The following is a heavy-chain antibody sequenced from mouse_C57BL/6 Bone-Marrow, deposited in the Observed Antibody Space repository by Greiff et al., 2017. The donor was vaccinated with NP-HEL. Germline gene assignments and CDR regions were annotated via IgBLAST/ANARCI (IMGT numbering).Heavy chain of an antibody. D-gene: IGHD1-1*01. Sequence: VQLQQSGAELVMPGASVKLSCKASGYTFTSYWMHWVKQRPGQGLEWIGEIDPSDSYTNYNQKFKGKSTLTVDKSSSTAYMQLSSLTSEDSAVYYCARDYGSIYAMDYWGQGTSVTVSS. CDR1: GYTFTSYW. CDR3: ARDYGSIYAMDY. CDR2: IDPSDSYT. J-gene: IGHJ4*01. V-gene: IGHV1-69*01.